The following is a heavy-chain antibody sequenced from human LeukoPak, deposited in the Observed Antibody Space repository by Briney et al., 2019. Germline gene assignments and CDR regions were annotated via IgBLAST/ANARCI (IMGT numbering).Heavy chain of an antibody. Sequence: AGGSLRLSCAASGFTFSSYGMHWVRQAPGKGLEWVAVISYDGSNKYHADSVKGRFTISRDNSKNTLYLQMNSLRAEDTAVYYCAKTYYYDSSGYDYWGQGTLVTVSS. CDR1: GFTFSSYG. J-gene: IGHJ4*02. CDR2: ISYDGSNK. CDR3: AKTYYYDSSGYDY. D-gene: IGHD3-22*01. V-gene: IGHV3-30*18.